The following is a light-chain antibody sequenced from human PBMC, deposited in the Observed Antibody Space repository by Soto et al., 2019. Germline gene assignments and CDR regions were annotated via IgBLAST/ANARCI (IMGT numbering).Light chain of an antibody. J-gene: IGLJ2*01. CDR1: NSGGKS. V-gene: IGLV3-21*02. CDR3: QVWDSSREHVV. Sequence: SYELTQPPSVSVAPGQTARITCGGNNSGGKSVHWYQQKPGQAPALVVYDDSDRPSGIPERISGSNSGNTATLTISRVEVGDEADYYCQVWDSSREHVVFGGGTKLTVL. CDR2: DDS.